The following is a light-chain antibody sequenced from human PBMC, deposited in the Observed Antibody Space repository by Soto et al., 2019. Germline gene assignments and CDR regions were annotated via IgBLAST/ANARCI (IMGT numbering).Light chain of an antibody. CDR2: DAS. Sequence: ENVLTQSPATLSLSPGERATLSCRASQSVTSYLSWYQQKPGQAPSLLIYDASNRATGIPARFSGSGSGTDFTLTISSLEPEDSAIYYCQQRSSWHTFGQGSKVAIK. CDR3: QQRSSWHT. CDR1: QSVTSY. V-gene: IGKV3-11*01. J-gene: IGKJ1*01.